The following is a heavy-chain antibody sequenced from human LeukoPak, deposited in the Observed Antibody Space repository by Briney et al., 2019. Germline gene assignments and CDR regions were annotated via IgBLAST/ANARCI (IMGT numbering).Heavy chain of an antibody. Sequence: GGSLRLSCAASGFTFSSYSMNWVRQAPGKGLEWVSLIYSGGNTQYADSVKGRFIIFRDSSKNTLYLQMNSLRVEDTAVYYCATRAVAAPYWGQGTLVTVSS. CDR1: GFTFSSYS. J-gene: IGHJ4*02. D-gene: IGHD6-19*01. CDR3: ATRAVAAPY. V-gene: IGHV3-66*01. CDR2: IYSGGNT.